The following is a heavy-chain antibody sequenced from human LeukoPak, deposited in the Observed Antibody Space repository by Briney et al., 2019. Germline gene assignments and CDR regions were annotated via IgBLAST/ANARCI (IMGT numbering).Heavy chain of an antibody. CDR3: AKSGGTTIFDF. CDR2: ISYGGIT. D-gene: IGHD3-16*01. Sequence: SETLSLTCTVSGISISSYYWNWIRLSPGRGLEWIGYISYGGITSYSPSLKSRITMSIDTSKNQFSLKLSSVTAADAAVYYYAKSGGTTIFDFWGQGTLVTVSS. V-gene: IGHV4-59*01. CDR1: GISISSYY. J-gene: IGHJ4*02.